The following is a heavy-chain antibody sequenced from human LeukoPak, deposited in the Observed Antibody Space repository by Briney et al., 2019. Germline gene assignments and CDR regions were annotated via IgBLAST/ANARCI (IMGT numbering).Heavy chain of an antibody. V-gene: IGHV4-4*07. CDR2: VARSGGV. J-gene: IGHJ4*02. CDR1: DDSVTTSY. CDR3: ARGYGLKLHDY. Sequence: SESLSLTCPVPDDSVTTSYWGSVRQSAGKELEWIGRVARSGGVLSNSALRSRFTPSVDTSTNQFSLEVTGVVPANTAEYCGARGYGLKLHDYWGQGIQVTVSS. D-gene: IGHD5-18*01.